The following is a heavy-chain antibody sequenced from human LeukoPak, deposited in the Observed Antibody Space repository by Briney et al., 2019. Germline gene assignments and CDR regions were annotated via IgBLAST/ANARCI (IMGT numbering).Heavy chain of an antibody. CDR2: ISGSGGST. CDR3: ATKTGIAAAVMVIFDY. CDR1: GFTFSSYA. D-gene: IGHD6-13*01. Sequence: PGGSLRLSCAASGFTFSSYAMSWVRQAPGKGLEWVSAISGSGGSTYYADSVKGRFTISRDNSKNTLYLQMNSLRAEDTAVYYCATKTGIAAAVMVIFDYWGQGTLVTVSS. J-gene: IGHJ4*02. V-gene: IGHV3-23*01.